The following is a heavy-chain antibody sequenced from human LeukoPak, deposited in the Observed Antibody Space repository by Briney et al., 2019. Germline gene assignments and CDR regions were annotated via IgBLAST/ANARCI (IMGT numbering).Heavy chain of an antibody. Sequence: GASVKVSCKVSGYTLTELSMHWVRQAPGKGLEWMGGFDPEDGETIYAQKFQGRVTMTEDTSTDTAYMELSSLRSEDTAVYYCATGYYDSSGYVAPYYWGQGTLVTVSS. D-gene: IGHD3-22*01. V-gene: IGHV1-24*01. CDR2: FDPEDGET. CDR1: GYTLTELS. CDR3: ATGYYDSSGYVAPYY. J-gene: IGHJ4*02.